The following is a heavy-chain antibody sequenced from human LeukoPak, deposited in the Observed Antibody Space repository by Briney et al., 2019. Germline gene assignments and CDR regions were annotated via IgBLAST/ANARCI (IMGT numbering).Heavy chain of an antibody. D-gene: IGHD3-9*01. J-gene: IGHJ6*03. V-gene: IGHV3-23*01. CDR3: LGYYDILTGYYPHNYYMDV. Sequence: PGRSLRPSWAASAFTVSNFAMSWVRQAPGKGLDWVSAISGGGGSTFYADAVKGRFTISRDNSKNTLYLQMNSLRAEDTAVYYCLGYYDILTGYYPHNYYMDVWGKGTTVTVSS. CDR1: AFTVSNFA. CDR2: ISGGGGST.